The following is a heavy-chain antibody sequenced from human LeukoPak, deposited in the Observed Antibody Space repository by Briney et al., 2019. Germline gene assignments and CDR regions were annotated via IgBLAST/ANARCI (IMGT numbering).Heavy chain of an antibody. J-gene: IGHJ6*04. D-gene: IGHD3-10*02. V-gene: IGHV3-48*04. CDR2: ISSSGSTI. CDR3: AELGITMIGGV. Sequence: GGSLRLSCAASGFTFNTYGMNWVRQAPGKGLEWVSYISSSGSTIYYADSVKGRFTISRDNAKNSLYLQMNSLRAEDTAVYYCAELGITMIGGVWGKGTTVTISS. CDR1: GFTFNTYG.